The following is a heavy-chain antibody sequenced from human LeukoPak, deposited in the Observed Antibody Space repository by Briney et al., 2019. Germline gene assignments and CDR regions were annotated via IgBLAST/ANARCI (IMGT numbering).Heavy chain of an antibody. J-gene: IGHJ4*02. D-gene: IGHD3-9*01. CDR3: ARWEYYDILTGYYTRIFDY. V-gene: IGHV1-2*02. CDR1: GYTFTGYY. Sequence: ASVKVSCKASGYTFTGYYMHWVRQAPGQGLEWMGWINPNSGGTNYAQKFQGRVTMTRDTSISTAYMELSRLTSDDTAVYYCARWEYYDILTGYYTRIFDYWGQGTLVTVSS. CDR2: INPNSGGT.